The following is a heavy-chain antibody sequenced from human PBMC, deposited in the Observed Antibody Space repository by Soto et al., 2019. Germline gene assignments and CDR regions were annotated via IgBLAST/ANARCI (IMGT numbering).Heavy chain of an antibody. CDR2: IYWDDDK. CDR1: GFSLSTSGVG. J-gene: IGHJ4*02. Sequence: QITLKESGPTLVKPTQTLTLTCTFSGFSLSTSGVGVGWIRQPPGKALEWLALIYWDDDKRYSPSLKSRLTITKDTSKTQVVLTMTNMDPVDTATYYCARHPSGNAAAPGNFDYWGQGTLVTVSS. CDR3: ARHPSGNAAAPGNFDY. V-gene: IGHV2-5*02. D-gene: IGHD6-13*01.